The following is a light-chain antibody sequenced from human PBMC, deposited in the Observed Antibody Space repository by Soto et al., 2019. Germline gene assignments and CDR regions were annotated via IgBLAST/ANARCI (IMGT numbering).Light chain of an antibody. Sequence: QSVLTQPPSVSEAPRQRVTISCSGTTSNVGNNAVNWYQQFPGKAPKLLMYYDDLRPSGVSDRFSGSKSGTSASLAISGLQSDDEADYYCAAWDDNLNGVVFGGGTKVTVL. J-gene: IGLJ2*01. CDR3: AAWDDNLNGVV. CDR2: YDD. V-gene: IGLV1-36*01. CDR1: TSNVGNNA.